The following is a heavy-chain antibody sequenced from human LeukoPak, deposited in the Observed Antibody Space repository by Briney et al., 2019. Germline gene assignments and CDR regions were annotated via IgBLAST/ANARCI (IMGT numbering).Heavy chain of an antibody. CDR2: IYSSGTT. CDR3: ARSADYGDYMYYFDY. D-gene: IGHD4-17*01. Sequence: PSQTLSLTCTVSGGSVNSGSYYWSWIRQPAGKGLEWIGRIYSSGTTNYNSSLKSRVTISVDTSKNQFSLRLSSVTAADTAVYYCARSADYGDYMYYFDYWGQGTLVTVSS. J-gene: IGHJ4*02. CDR1: GGSVNSGSYY. V-gene: IGHV4-61*02.